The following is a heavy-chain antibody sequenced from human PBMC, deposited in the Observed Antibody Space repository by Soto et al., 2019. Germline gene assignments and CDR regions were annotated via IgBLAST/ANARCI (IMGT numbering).Heavy chain of an antibody. CDR1: GGTFRSYA. CDR3: ARGLISISPFDY. CDR2: IIPIFGTA. J-gene: IGHJ4*02. V-gene: IGHV1-69*13. Sequence: AVKVSCKASGGTFRSYAISWVRQAPGQGLEWMGGIIPIFGTANYAQKFQGRVTITADESTSTAYMELSSLRSEDTAVYYCARGLISISPFDYWGQGTLVTVSS. D-gene: IGHD2-21*01.